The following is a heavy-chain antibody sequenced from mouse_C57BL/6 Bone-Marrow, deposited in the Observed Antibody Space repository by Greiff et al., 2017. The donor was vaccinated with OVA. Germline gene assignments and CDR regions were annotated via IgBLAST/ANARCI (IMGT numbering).Heavy chain of an antibody. D-gene: IGHD1-1*01. CDR2: ILPGSGST. CDR3: DRLVLRYYCWYIDD. J-gene: IGHJ1*03. CDR1: GFTFTGYW. Sequence: QVQLQQSGAELMKPGASVKLSCKATGFTFTGYWIEWVKQRPGHGLEWIGEILPGSGSTNYNEKFKGKATFTADTSSNTAYMQLSSLTTEDSAINYRDRLVLRYYCWYIDDWGTGTTVTVSS. V-gene: IGHV1-9*01.